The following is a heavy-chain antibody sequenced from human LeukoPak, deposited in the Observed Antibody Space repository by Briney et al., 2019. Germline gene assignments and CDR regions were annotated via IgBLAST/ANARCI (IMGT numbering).Heavy chain of an antibody. D-gene: IGHD1-26*01. CDR3: ARDNGLGATVGDY. CDR1: GYTFTDYY. CDR2: INPNSGGT. J-gene: IGHJ4*02. Sequence: PRASVKVSCKASGYTFTDYYILWVRQAPGQGLEWMGRINPNSGGTKYAQNFQGGVTMTRDTSISTAYMELSRLRSDDTAVYYCARDNGLGATVGDYWGQGTLVTVSS. V-gene: IGHV1-2*06.